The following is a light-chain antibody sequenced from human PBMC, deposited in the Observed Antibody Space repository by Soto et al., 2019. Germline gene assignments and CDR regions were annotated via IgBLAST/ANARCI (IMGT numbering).Light chain of an antibody. V-gene: IGLV2-14*01. CDR3: SSYTGSNTPVV. Sequence: QSALTQPASVSGSPGQSITISCTGTSSDVGGYNYVSWYQQHPGKAPNLIIFDVSNRPSGVSNRFSGSKSGNSASLTISGLQAEDEADYYCSSYTGSNTPVVFGEGTQLTVL. CDR2: DVS. CDR1: SSDVGGYNY. J-gene: IGLJ2*01.